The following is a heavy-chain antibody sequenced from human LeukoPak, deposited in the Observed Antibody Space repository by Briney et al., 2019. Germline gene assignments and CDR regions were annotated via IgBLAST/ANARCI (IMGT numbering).Heavy chain of an antibody. CDR2: VFYSGNT. D-gene: IGHD3-16*01. CDR1: GGSISSFY. J-gene: IGHJ3*01. V-gene: IGHV4-59*13. Sequence: SETLSLTCTVSGGSISSFYWNWIRQPPGKGLDWVGYVFYSGNTNYNPSLGSRVTISEDTSKNQFSLNLNSLTAADTAVYYCARGLPGRDAFDVWGQGTVVTVSS. CDR3: ARGLPGRDAFDV.